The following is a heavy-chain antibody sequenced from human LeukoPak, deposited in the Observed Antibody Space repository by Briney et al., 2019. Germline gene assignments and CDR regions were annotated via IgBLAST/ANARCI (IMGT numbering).Heavy chain of an antibody. Sequence: GESLKISCKGYAFGVTSHWIGWAGQMPGKGLEWMGIIYPSDSDTRYSPSFQGQVTISADKSISTAYLQWSSLKASDTAMYYYARQGYSGYDMGDYWGQGTLVTVSS. D-gene: IGHD5-12*01. V-gene: IGHV5-51*01. CDR1: AFGVTSHW. J-gene: IGHJ4*02. CDR3: ARQGYSGYDMGDY. CDR2: IYPSDSDT.